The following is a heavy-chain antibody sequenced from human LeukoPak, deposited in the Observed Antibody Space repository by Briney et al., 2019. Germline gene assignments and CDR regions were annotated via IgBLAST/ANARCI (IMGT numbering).Heavy chain of an antibody. J-gene: IGHJ3*02. V-gene: IGHV3-64*01. D-gene: IGHD3-22*01. Sequence: GGSLRLSCAASGFTFSSYAMHWVRQAPGKGLEYVSAISSDGGSTYYANSVKGRFTISRDNSKNTLYLQMGSLRAEDMAVYYCAREYYYDSSGYHDAFGIWGQGTMVTVSS. CDR1: GFTFSSYA. CDR3: AREYYYDSSGYHDAFGI. CDR2: ISSDGGST.